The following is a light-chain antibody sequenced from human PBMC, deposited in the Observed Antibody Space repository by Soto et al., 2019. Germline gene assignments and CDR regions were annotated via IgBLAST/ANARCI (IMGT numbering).Light chain of an antibody. CDR1: QSVSSN. Sequence: EIVMTQSPATLSVSPGERATLSCRASQSVSSNLAWYQQKPGQAPRLLIYGASTRATGIPDRFSGSGSGTEFTLTISSLQSEDFAVYYCQQYNNWWGTFGQGTKVEIK. J-gene: IGKJ1*01. CDR2: GAS. V-gene: IGKV3-15*01. CDR3: QQYNNWWGT.